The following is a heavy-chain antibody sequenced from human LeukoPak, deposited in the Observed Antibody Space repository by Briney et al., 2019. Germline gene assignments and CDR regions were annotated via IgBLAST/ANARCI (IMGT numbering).Heavy chain of an antibody. CDR2: INSGGDDT. Sequence: GGSLRLSCAASGFTFSISAMTWVRQAPGKGPEWVSAINSGGDDTVHADSVKGRLTISRDNSKNTLYLQMNSLRAEDTAIYYCTKGGSYAPLDYWGQGTLVTVSS. V-gene: IGHV3-23*01. CDR1: GFTFSISA. D-gene: IGHD1-26*01. J-gene: IGHJ4*02. CDR3: TKGGSYAPLDY.